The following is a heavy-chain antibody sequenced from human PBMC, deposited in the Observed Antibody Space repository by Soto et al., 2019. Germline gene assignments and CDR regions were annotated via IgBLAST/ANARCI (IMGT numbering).Heavy chain of an antibody. V-gene: IGHV1-18*01. D-gene: IGHD3-10*01. J-gene: IGHJ6*02. CDR1: GYTFTSYG. Sequence: ASVKVSCKASGYTFTSYGISWVRQAPGQGLEWMGWISAYNGNTNYAQKLQGRVTMTTDTSTSTAYMELGSLRSDDTAVYYCARGRVVRGVIEDYYYYGMDVWGQGTTVTVSS. CDR2: ISAYNGNT. CDR3: ARGRVVRGVIEDYYYYGMDV.